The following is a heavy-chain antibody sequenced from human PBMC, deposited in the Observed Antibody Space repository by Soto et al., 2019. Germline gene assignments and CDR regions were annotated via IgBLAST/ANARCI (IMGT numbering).Heavy chain of an antibody. Sequence: LSLTCSVSGGSITDNYWTWIRQSPGKGLEWVGYIYYTGITNYNPSLKRRVTISLDRSKNQFSLKLDSVTAADTAVYYCARALDYDFWGGRNWFDPWGQGTLVTVSS. J-gene: IGHJ5*02. CDR1: GGSITDNY. V-gene: IGHV4-59*01. CDR3: ARALDYDFWGGRNWFDP. D-gene: IGHD3-3*01. CDR2: IYYTGIT.